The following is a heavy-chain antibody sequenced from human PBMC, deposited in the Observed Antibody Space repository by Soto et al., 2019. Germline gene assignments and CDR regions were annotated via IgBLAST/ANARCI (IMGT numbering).Heavy chain of an antibody. V-gene: IGHV4-61*01. CDR3: ASFPYIVGATTA. CDR1: GGSVSSGSYY. CDR2: IYYSGST. Sequence: SETLSLTCTVCGGSVSSGSYYWSWIRQPPGKGLEWIGYIYYSGSTNYNPSLKSRVTISVDTSKNQFSLKLSSVTAADTAVYYCASFPYIVGATTAWGQGTLVTVSS. J-gene: IGHJ5*02. D-gene: IGHD1-26*01.